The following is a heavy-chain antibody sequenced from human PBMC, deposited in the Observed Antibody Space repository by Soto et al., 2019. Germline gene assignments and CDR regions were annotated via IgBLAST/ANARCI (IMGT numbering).Heavy chain of an antibody. CDR2: ISQSGSA. CDR3: ARDRNGLGGIDF. Sequence: SETLSLTCVVSGGPISSGGYSWTWIRQPPGRGLEWIGYISQSGSADYNPSLKGRVTISVDTSKNQFSLRLSSVTAADTAVYYCARDRNGLGGIDFWGQGILVTVSS. D-gene: IGHD1-1*01. CDR1: GGPISSGGYS. V-gene: IGHV4-30-2*01. J-gene: IGHJ4*02.